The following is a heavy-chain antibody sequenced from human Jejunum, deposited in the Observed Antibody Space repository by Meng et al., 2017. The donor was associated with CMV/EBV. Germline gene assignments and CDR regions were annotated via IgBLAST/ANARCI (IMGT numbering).Heavy chain of an antibody. CDR3: ARDPSNTSGRYAYFDY. Sequence: QRRQSGAEVKKPGAAVRVSCKASGYTFTHHGIRWIRQAPGQGLEWMGWISCYNGDTNYAQKLQGRVTMTTDTSTNTAYMDLRGLRSDDTAVYYCARDPSNTSGRYAYFDYWGQGTLVTVSS. CDR1: GYTFTHHG. J-gene: IGHJ4*02. V-gene: IGHV1-18*01. D-gene: IGHD6-19*01. CDR2: ISCYNGDT.